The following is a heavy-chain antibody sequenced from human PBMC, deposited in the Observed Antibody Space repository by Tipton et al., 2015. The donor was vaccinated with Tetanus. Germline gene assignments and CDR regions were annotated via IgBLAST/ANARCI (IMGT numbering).Heavy chain of an antibody. CDR2: IWYDENHK. V-gene: IGHV3-33*06. CDR3: AKDRLSGSGPSNPPFDY. D-gene: IGHD3-10*01. Sequence: QVQLVQSGGGVVQPGRSLRLSCAASGFTFSSYGMHWVRQAPGKGLEWVAVIWYDENHKYYADSVKGRFAISRDNSKNTLYLQMDSLRAEDTAVYYCAKDRLSGSGPSNPPFDYWGQGILVTVSS. J-gene: IGHJ4*02. CDR1: GFTFSSYG.